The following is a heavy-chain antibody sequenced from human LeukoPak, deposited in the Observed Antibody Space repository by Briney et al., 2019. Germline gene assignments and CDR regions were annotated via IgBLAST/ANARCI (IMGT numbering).Heavy chain of an antibody. CDR1: GFIFSTNW. CDR3: ATAVSGAGDS. V-gene: IGHV3-7*01. D-gene: IGHD6-19*01. Sequence: GGSLRLSCAASGFIFSTNWMSWFRQAPGKGLEWVAHIKPDGSETYYVDSVKGRFTISRDNAKNSLYLQMYSLRADDTAVYYCATAVSGAGDSWGQGTLVTVSS. J-gene: IGHJ5*01. CDR2: IKPDGSET.